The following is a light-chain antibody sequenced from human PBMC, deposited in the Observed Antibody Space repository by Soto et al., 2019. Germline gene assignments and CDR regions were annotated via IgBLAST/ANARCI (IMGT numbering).Light chain of an antibody. V-gene: IGKV3-20*01. J-gene: IGKJ1*01. CDR3: QQYGNSVWT. CDR1: QSISNNQ. Sequence: EIVLTQSPGTLSLSPGERASLSCRASQSISNNQLVWFQQRPGQAPRLLVYGASSRASGIPDRFSGSGSGTDFTLTISRLETEDSAVYYCQQYGNSVWTVGQGTKVEI. CDR2: GAS.